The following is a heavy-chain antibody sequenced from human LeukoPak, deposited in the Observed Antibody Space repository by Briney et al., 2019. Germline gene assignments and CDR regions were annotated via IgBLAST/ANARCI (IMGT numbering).Heavy chain of an antibody. Sequence: GGSLRLSCAASGFTVSSNYMSWVRQAPGKGLEWVSSLSVSTYYADSVKGRFTISRDNSKNTLFLQMNSLRAEDTAVYYCAKASPSSYCGTTSCSVNFDYWGQGTLVTVSS. CDR3: AKASPSSYCGTTSCSVNFDY. V-gene: IGHV3-53*01. D-gene: IGHD2-2*01. CDR2: LSVST. CDR1: GFTVSSNY. J-gene: IGHJ4*02.